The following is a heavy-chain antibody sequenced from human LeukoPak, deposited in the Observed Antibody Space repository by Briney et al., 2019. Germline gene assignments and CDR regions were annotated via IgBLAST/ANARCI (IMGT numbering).Heavy chain of an antibody. CDR1: GGSLSNYY. CDR2: ISYSGSA. D-gene: IGHD5-18*01. J-gene: IGHJ4*02. Sequence: SETLSLTCTVSGGSLSNYYWTWIRQPPGKGLEWIGYISYSGSANYNPSLKSRLTISVGSSKNQFSLKVGSMTAADTAVYYCARAGGYGLIDYWGQGTMVTVSS. CDR3: ARAGGYGLIDY. V-gene: IGHV4-59*12.